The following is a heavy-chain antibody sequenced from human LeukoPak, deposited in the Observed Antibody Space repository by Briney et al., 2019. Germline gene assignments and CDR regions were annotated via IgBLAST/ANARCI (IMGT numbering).Heavy chain of an antibody. CDR3: ARRSTTVTTWDY. V-gene: IGHV5-51*01. CDR2: IYPGDSES. D-gene: IGHD4-17*01. Sequence: GESLKISCKGSGYSFTSYWIGWVRQMPRKGLEWMGIIYPGDSESRYSPSFQGQVTISADKSINTAYLQWSSLKASDTAMYYCARRSTTVTTWDYWGQGTLVTVSS. CDR1: GYSFTSYW. J-gene: IGHJ4*02.